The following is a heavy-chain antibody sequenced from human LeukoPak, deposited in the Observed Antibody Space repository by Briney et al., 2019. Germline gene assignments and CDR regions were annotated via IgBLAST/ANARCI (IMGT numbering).Heavy chain of an antibody. V-gene: IGHV3-53*01. CDR3: ARDRPPTD. D-gene: IGHD4-17*01. CDR1: GFTVSSNY. J-gene: IGHJ4*02. CDR2: IYSGGST. Sequence: PGGSLRLSCAASGFTVSSNYMSWVRQAPGKGLEWVSIIYSGGSTYYADSVKGRFTISRDISKNTLFLQMNSLRVEDTAVYYCARDRPPTDWGQGTLVTVSS.